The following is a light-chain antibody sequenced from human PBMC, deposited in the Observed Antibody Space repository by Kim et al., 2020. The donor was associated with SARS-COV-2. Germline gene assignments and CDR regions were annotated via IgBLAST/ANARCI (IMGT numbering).Light chain of an antibody. J-gene: IGKJ2*01. V-gene: IGKV3-11*01. CDR3: QQRSNWPT. Sequence: SLCPGESATLSCRASHSVSDSLAWYQQKPGQAPRLLIYEVSHRATGIPARFSGSGSGTDFTLSINSLEPEDFGVYYCQQRSNWPTFGQGTKLE. CDR1: HSVSDS. CDR2: EVS.